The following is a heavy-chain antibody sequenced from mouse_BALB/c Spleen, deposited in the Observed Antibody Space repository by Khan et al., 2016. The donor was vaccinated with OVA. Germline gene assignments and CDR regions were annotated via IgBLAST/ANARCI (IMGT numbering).Heavy chain of an antibody. D-gene: IGHD2-2*01. CDR2: IDPENGHT. CDR3: ARRCYVYDWFAY. Sequence: VQLQQPGAELVRPGASVKLSCKASGFNIRDYYMHWVKPRPDQGMELIGWIDPENGHTIYDPKFQGKARITEDTSSNTAYLQLSSLTSEDPAVYYDARRCYVYDWFAYWGQGTLVTVSA. J-gene: IGHJ3*01. CDR1: GFNIRDYY. V-gene: IGHV14-1*02.